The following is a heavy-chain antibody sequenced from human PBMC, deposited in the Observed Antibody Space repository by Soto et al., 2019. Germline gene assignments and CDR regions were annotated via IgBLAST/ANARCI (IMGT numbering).Heavy chain of an antibody. D-gene: IGHD2-15*01. CDR3: ASYCSGGSCYAAGDYYYYALDV. CDR2: IIPSLGTT. J-gene: IGHJ6*02. V-gene: IGHV1-69*18. CDR1: GGTFSSYA. Sequence: QVQLLQSGAEVKKPGSSVKVSCKASGGTFSSYAIGWVRQAPGQGLEWMGRIIPSLGTTDYAQKFQGRVTITADGSTSTAYMELSSLRSDDTAVYYCASYCSGGSCYAAGDYYYYALDVWGQGTTVTVSS.